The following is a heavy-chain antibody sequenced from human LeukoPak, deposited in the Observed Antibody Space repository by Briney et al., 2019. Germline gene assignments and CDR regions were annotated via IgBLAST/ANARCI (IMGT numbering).Heavy chain of an antibody. CDR2: ISTYNGHT. CDR1: GYTFTNYG. J-gene: IGHJ2*01. Sequence: GASVKVSCKASGYTFTNYGISWVRQAPGHGLEWMGWISTYNGHTNYAQKLQGRVTMTTDTSTSTAYMDLRSLRTDDTAVYYCARVRFPYWYFDLWGRGTPLTVSS. V-gene: IGHV1-18*01. CDR3: ARVRFPYWYFDL.